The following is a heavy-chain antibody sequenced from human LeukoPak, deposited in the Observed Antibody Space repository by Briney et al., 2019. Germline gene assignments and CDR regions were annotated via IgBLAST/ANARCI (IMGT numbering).Heavy chain of an antibody. CDR3: ARDLLWFGEPIGDNWFDP. CDR1: GGTFSSYA. Sequence: SVKVSCKASGGTFSSYAISWVRQAPGQGLEWMGGIIPIFGTANYAQKFQGRVTITADESTSTAYMELSSLRSEDTAVYYCARDLLWFGEPIGDNWFDPWGQGTLVTVSS. D-gene: IGHD3-10*01. J-gene: IGHJ5*02. CDR2: IIPIFGTA. V-gene: IGHV1-69*01.